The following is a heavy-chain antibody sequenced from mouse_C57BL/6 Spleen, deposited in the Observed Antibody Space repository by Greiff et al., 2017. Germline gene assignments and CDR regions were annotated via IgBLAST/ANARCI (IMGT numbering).Heavy chain of an antibody. Sequence: QVQLQQSGPELVKPGASVKISCKASGYSFTSYYIHWVKQRPGQGLEWIGWIYPGSGNTKYNEKFKGKATLTADTSSSTAYMQLSSLTSEDSAVYYCARGGTTVEEAWFAYWGQGTLVTVAA. CDR2: IYPGSGNT. J-gene: IGHJ3*01. D-gene: IGHD1-1*01. CDR1: GYSFTSYY. CDR3: ARGGTTVEEAWFAY. V-gene: IGHV1-66*01.